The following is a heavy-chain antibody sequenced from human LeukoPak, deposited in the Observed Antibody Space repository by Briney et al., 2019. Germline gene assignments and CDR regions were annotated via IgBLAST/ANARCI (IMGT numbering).Heavy chain of an antibody. J-gene: IGHJ6*03. CDR3: ARLTTSYYYYYYYMDV. V-gene: IGHV1-2*02. CDR1: GYTFTGYY. Sequence: ASVKVSCKASGYTFTGYYMHWVGQAPGQGLEWRGWINPNSGGTNYAQKFQGRVTMTRDTSISKAYMELSRLRSEDTAVYYCARLTTSYYYYYYYMDVWGKGTTVTVSS. CDR2: INPNSGGT. D-gene: IGHD4-17*01.